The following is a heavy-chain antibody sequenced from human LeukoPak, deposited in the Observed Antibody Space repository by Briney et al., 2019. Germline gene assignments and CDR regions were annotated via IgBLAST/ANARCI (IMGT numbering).Heavy chain of an antibody. Sequence: GGSLRLSCAASGFTFSSYWMHWVRQAPGKLLVWVSRINSDGSSTSYADSVKGRFTISRDNAKNTLYLKMDSLRAEDTAVYYCARAPAGTTAYYYGMDVWGKGTTVTVSS. CDR3: ARAPAGTTAYYYGMDV. CDR2: INSDGSST. V-gene: IGHV3-74*01. J-gene: IGHJ6*04. D-gene: IGHD1-1*01. CDR1: GFTFSSYW.